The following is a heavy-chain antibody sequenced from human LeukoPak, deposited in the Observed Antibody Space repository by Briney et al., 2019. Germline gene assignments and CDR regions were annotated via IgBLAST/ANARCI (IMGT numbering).Heavy chain of an antibody. CDR1: GGSFSGYY. V-gene: IGHV4-34*01. CDR3: ARGYSGYDPFDY. Sequence: PSETLSLTCAVSGGSFSGYYWSWIRQPPGKGLEWIGEINHSGSTNYNPSLKSRVTISVDTSKNQFSLKLSSVTAADTAVYYCARGYSGYDPFDYWGQGTLVTVSS. CDR2: INHSGST. D-gene: IGHD5-12*01. J-gene: IGHJ4*02.